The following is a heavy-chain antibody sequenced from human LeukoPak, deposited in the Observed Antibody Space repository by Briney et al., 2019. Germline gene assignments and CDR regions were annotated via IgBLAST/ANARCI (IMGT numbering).Heavy chain of an antibody. CDR1: GGSISSYY. CDR3: ARDEKGSSRWFDP. Sequence: SETLSLTCTVSGGSISSYYWSWIRQPPGKGLEWIGYIYYSGSANYNPSLKSRVTISVDTSKNQFSLKLSSVTAADTAVYYCARDEKGSSRWFDPWGQGTLVTVSS. V-gene: IGHV4-59*01. J-gene: IGHJ5*02. CDR2: IYYSGSA. D-gene: IGHD6-6*01.